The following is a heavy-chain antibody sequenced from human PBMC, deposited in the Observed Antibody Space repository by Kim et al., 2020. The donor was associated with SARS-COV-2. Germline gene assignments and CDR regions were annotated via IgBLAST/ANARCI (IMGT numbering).Heavy chain of an antibody. CDR3: ARGYCDTAMARRYYGMDV. V-gene: IGHV1-18*01. D-gene: IGHD5-18*01. Sequence: ASVKVSCKASGYTFTSYGISWVRQAPGQGLEWMGWISAYNGNTNYAQKLQGRVTMTTDTSTSTAYMALRSLRSDDTAVYYCARGYCDTAMARRYYGMDVWGQGTTVTVSS. J-gene: IGHJ6*02. CDR1: GYTFTSYG. CDR2: ISAYNGNT.